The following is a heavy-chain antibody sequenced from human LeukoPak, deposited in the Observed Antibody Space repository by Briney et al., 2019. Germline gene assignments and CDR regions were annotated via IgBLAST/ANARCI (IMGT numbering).Heavy chain of an antibody. J-gene: IGHJ4*02. Sequence: PSRTLSLTRVISGGSTSIPNWWSGVRHPPGRGLDWFGEIYHSGVTNYNPPPKSRVDMTRDKSKTQCSLRLTSVPAADTAVYYCAREPAGTTGDHWRQGTLV. D-gene: IGHD4-17*01. V-gene: IGHV4-4*02. CDR2: IYHSGVT. CDR3: AREPAGTTGDH. CDR1: GGSTSIPNW.